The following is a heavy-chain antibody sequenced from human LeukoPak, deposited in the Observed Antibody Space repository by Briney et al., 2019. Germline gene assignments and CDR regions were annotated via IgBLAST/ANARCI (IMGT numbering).Heavy chain of an antibody. CDR1: GDSISSRSYY. Sequence: SETLSLTCTVSGDSISSRSYYWGWIRQPPGKGLEWIGSIYYSRSTYYNPSLKIRVTISVNTSKNQFSLKLSSATAADTAVYYCASHTYSSGWYYYYYYMDVWGKGTTVTISS. CDR2: IYYSRST. V-gene: IGHV4-39*01. J-gene: IGHJ6*03. D-gene: IGHD6-19*01. CDR3: ASHTYSSGWYYYYYYMDV.